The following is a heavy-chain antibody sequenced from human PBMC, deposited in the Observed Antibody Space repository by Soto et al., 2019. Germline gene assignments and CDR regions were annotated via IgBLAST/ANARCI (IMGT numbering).Heavy chain of an antibody. V-gene: IGHV5-51*01. CDR3: ARQRGIVVVPAAIHYYYGMDV. J-gene: IGHJ6*02. CDR2: IYPGDSDT. D-gene: IGHD2-2*02. Sequence: PGESLKISCKGSGYSFTSYWIGWVRQMPGKGLEWMGIIYPGDSDTRYSPSFQGQVTISADKSISTAYLQWSSLKASDTAMYYCARQRGIVVVPAAIHYYYGMDVWGQGTTVTVSS. CDR1: GYSFTSYW.